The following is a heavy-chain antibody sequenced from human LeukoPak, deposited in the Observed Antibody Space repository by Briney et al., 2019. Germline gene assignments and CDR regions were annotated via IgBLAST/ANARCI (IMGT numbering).Heavy chain of an antibody. V-gene: IGHV4-34*01. CDR3: ARGRSREGGYSSSWYLL. CDR2: INHSGST. J-gene: IGHJ1*01. Sequence: SETLSLTCAVYGGSFSGYYWSWIRQPPGKGLEWIGEINHSGSTNYNPSLKSRVTISVDTSKNQFSLKLSSVTAADTAVYYCARGRSREGGYSSSWYLLWDQGTLVTVSS. CDR1: GGSFSGYY. D-gene: IGHD6-13*01.